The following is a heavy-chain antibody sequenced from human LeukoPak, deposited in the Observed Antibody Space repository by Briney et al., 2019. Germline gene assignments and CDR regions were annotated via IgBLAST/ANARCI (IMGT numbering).Heavy chain of an antibody. J-gene: IGHJ4*02. CDR2: ISSSGSTI. CDR1: GFTFSSYE. V-gene: IGHV3-48*03. CDR3: AKVAAAGTTADFDY. D-gene: IGHD6-13*01. Sequence: GGSLRLSCAASGFTFSSYEMNWVRQAPGKGLEWVSYISSSGSTIYYADSVKGRFTISRDNAKNTLYLQMNSLRAEDTAVYYCAKVAAAGTTADFDYWGQGTLVTVSS.